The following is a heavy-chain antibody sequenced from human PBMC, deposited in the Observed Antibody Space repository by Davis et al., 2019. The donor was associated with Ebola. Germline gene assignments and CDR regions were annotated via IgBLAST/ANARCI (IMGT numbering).Heavy chain of an antibody. CDR3: AREDYYDSSGPDV. Sequence: MPSETLSLTCAVYGGSFSGYYWSWIRQPPGKGLEWIGEINHSGSTNYNPSLKSRVTISVDTSKNQFSLKLSSVTAADTAVYYCAREDYYDSSGPDVWGQGTTVTVSS. D-gene: IGHD3-22*01. CDR2: INHSGST. V-gene: IGHV4-34*01. CDR1: GGSFSGYY. J-gene: IGHJ6*02.